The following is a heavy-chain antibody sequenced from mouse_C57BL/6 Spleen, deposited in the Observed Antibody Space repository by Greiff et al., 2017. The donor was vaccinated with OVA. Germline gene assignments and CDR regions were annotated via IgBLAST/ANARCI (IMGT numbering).Heavy chain of an antibody. J-gene: IGHJ4*01. Sequence: VQLQQPGAELVKPGASVKLSCKASGYTFTSYWMHWVKQRPGRGLEWIGRIDPNSGGTKYNEKFKSKATLTVDKPSSTAYMQLSSLTSEDSAVYYCAREEAIYYDYCYAMDYWGQGTSVTVSS. D-gene: IGHD2-4*01. CDR3: AREEAIYYDYCYAMDY. V-gene: IGHV1-72*01. CDR1: GYTFTSYW. CDR2: IDPNSGGT.